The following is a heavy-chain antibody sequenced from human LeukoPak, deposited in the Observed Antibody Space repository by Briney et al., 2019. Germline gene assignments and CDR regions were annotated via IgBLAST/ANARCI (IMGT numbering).Heavy chain of an antibody. Sequence: PSETLSLTCTVSGGSISSHYRSSIRQPPGKGLEWVGYIYYSGSTNYNPSLKSRVTISVDTSKNQFSLKLISVTAADTAVYYRAGGRGYSYGVFDYWGQGTLVTVSS. D-gene: IGHD5-18*01. CDR1: GGSISSHY. CDR2: IYYSGST. J-gene: IGHJ4*02. V-gene: IGHV4-59*11. CDR3: AGGRGYSYGVFDY.